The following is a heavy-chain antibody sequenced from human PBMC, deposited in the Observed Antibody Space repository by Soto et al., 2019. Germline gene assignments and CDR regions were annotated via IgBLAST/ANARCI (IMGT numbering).Heavy chain of an antibody. CDR2: IWYDGSKE. D-gene: IGHD3-10*01. J-gene: IGHJ6*01. CDR1: GFTFSNYG. V-gene: IGHV3-33*01. CDR3: GRVLGRWYGSGSYECLDV. Sequence: QVQLVESGGGVVQPGRSLRLSCAASGFTFSNYGMHWVRQAPGKGLEWASVIWYDGSKEYYADSVKGRFTISRDNSKKPLYLEMNSLRGEDTAVYYCGRVLGRWYGSGSYECLDVWGQGTTVTVSS.